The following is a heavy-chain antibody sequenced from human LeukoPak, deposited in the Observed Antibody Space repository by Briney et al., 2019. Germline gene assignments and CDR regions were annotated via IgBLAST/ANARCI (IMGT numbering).Heavy chain of an antibody. CDR3: ARDRMVAGWFDP. D-gene: IGHD2-8*01. CDR1: GGSISSYY. J-gene: IGHJ5*02. CDR2: IYYSGST. V-gene: IGHV4-59*01. Sequence: PSETLSLTCTVSGGSISSYYWSWIRQPPGKGLEWIGYIYYSGSTNYNPSLKSRVTISVDTSKNQFSLKLSSVTTADTAVYYCARDRMVAGWFDPWGQGTLVTVSS.